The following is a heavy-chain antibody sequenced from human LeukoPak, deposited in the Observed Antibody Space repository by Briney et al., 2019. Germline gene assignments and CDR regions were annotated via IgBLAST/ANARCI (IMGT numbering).Heavy chain of an antibody. CDR2: IYYSGST. CDR3: ARHEGSNWTRSNWFDP. D-gene: IGHD6-13*01. CDR1: GGSISSSSYY. J-gene: IGHJ5*02. Sequence: PSETLSLTCTVSGGSISSSSYYWGWIRQPPGKGLEWIGSIYYSGSTYYNPSLKSRVTISVDTSKNQFSLKLSSVTAADTAVYYCARHEGSNWTRSNWFDPWGQGTLVTVSS. V-gene: IGHV4-39*01.